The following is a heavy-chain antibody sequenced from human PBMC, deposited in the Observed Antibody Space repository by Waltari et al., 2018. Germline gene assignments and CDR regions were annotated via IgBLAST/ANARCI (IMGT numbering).Heavy chain of an antibody. Sequence: QVQLVESGGGVVQPGRSLRLSCAASGFTFSSYGMHWVRQAPGKGLEWVAVIWYDGSNKYYADSVKGRFTISRDNSKNTLYLQMNSLRAEDTAVYYCARSTYSSSWYDYWGQGTLVTVSS. D-gene: IGHD6-13*01. V-gene: IGHV3-33*01. CDR1: GFTFSSYG. CDR3: ARSTYSSSWYDY. J-gene: IGHJ4*02. CDR2: IWYDGSNK.